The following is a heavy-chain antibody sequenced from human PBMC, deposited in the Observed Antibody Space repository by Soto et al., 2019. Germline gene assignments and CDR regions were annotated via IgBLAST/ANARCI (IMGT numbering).Heavy chain of an antibody. CDR3: PRAPSYDICTGYSSPDPFDY. V-gene: IGHV3-53*01. J-gene: IGHJ4*02. CDR1: GFTGSSNY. Sequence: GGSLRLSCAASGFTGSSNYMSWVRQAPGKGLEWVSVIYSGCSTYYADSVKGRFTISRDNSKNTLYLQMNSLRPEDTAVYYCPRAPSYDICTGYSSPDPFDYCRQRTLVTASS. D-gene: IGHD3-9*01. CDR2: IYSGCST.